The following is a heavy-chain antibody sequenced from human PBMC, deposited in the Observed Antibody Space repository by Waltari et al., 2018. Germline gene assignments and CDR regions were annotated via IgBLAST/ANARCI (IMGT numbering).Heavy chain of an antibody. J-gene: IGHJ4*02. V-gene: IGHV5-51*01. Sequence: EVQLVQSGAEVKKPGESLKISCKGSGYSFTSYWIGWVRQMPGKGLEWMGIIYPGDSYTRYSPSFQGQVTSSADKSISTAYLQWSSLKASDTAMYYCARHRGGYYQNLPFDYWGQGTLVTVSS. CDR2: IYPGDSYT. D-gene: IGHD3-10*01. CDR3: ARHRGGYYQNLPFDY. CDR1: GYSFTSYW.